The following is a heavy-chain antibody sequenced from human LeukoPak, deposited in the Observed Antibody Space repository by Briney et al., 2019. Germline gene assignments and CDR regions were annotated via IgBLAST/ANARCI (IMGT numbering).Heavy chain of an antibody. CDR2: IHYTGTT. CDR3: ARDFMVTMIVVVSNWFDP. Sequence: SETLSLTCTVSGASISSDYWNRIRQPPGKGLEWIGYIHYTGTTNYNPSLKSRVTISVDTSKTQFSLKLSSVTAADTAVYYCARDFMVTMIVVVSNWFDPWGQGTLVTVSS. J-gene: IGHJ5*02. V-gene: IGHV4-59*12. CDR1: GASISSDY. D-gene: IGHD3-22*01.